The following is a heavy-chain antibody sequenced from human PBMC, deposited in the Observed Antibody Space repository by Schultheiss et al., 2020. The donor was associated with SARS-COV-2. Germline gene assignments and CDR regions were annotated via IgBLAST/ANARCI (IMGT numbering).Heavy chain of an antibody. D-gene: IGHD2-2*01. CDR1: GGTFSSYA. Sequence: GESLKISCKASGGTFSSYAISWVRQAPGQGLEWMGWINPNSGGTNYAQKFQGRVTMTRDTSISTAYMELSRLRSDDTAVYYCARGGSTAASHYWGQGTLVTVSS. V-gene: IGHV1-2*02. CDR2: INPNSGGT. CDR3: ARGGSTAASHY. J-gene: IGHJ4*02.